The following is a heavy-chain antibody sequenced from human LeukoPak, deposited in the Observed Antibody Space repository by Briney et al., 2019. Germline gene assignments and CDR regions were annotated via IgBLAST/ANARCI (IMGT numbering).Heavy chain of an antibody. D-gene: IGHD2-2*02. CDR1: GFTFSSYG. J-gene: IGHJ6*03. Sequence: PGGSLRLSCAASGFTFSSYGMHWVRQAPGKGLEWVAVIWYGGSNKYYADSVKGRFTISRDNSKNTLYLQMNSLRAEDTAVYYCAKGLYCSSTSCYRCYYYMDVWGKGTTVTVSS. V-gene: IGHV3-30*02. CDR3: AKGLYCSSTSCYRCYYYMDV. CDR2: IWYGGSNK.